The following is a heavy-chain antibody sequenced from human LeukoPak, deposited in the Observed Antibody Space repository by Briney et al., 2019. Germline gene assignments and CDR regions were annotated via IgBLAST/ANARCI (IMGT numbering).Heavy chain of an antibody. CDR2: IIPIFGTA. V-gene: IGHV1-69*13. D-gene: IGHD3-10*01. J-gene: IGHJ6*02. CDR1: GGTFSSYA. Sequence: ASVKVSCKASGGTFSSYAISWVRQAPGQGLEWMGGIIPIFGTANYAQKFQGRVTITADESTSTAYMELSSLRSEDTAVYYCARGVGSGKYYYYYHGMDVWGQGTTVTVSS. CDR3: ARGVGSGKYYYYYHGMDV.